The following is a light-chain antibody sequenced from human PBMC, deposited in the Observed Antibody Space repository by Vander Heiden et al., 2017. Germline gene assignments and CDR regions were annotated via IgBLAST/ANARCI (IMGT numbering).Light chain of an antibody. CDR3: QQSYSTPPRYT. J-gene: IGKJ2*01. CDR1: QSISSY. CDR2: AAS. Sequence: LQVTQSPSSLSASVGDRVTITCRASQSISSYLNWYQQKPGQAPRLLIYAASSMPSGVPSRFSGSGSGTEFTLTISSLQSEDFATYYCQQSYSTPPRYTFGQGTKLEIK. V-gene: IGKV1-39*01.